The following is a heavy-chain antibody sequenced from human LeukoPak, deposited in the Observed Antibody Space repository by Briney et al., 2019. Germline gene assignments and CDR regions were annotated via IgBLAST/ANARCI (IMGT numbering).Heavy chain of an antibody. CDR1: GGSISSYY. Sequence: PSETLSLTCTVSGGSISSYYWSWIRQPPGKGLEWIGYIYYSGSTNYNPSLKSRVTISVDTSKNQFPLKLSSVTAADTAVYYCARAYSSGWYLNWGQGTLVTVSS. V-gene: IGHV4-59*01. CDR2: IYYSGST. J-gene: IGHJ4*02. D-gene: IGHD6-19*01. CDR3: ARAYSSGWYLN.